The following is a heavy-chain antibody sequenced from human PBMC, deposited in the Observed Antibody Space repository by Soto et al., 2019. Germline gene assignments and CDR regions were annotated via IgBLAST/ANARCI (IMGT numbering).Heavy chain of an antibody. D-gene: IGHD3-16*02. CDR2: IYFKVGNI. V-gene: IGHV1-18*01. CDR1: GSIFNNSG. CDR3: ARDIVYDIDY. Sequence: QVQLVQSGAEVQKPGASVKVFCKASGSIFNNSGISWLRQAPGQGLEWLGWIYFKVGNIHFGQKFQGRVTFTTDSFIWLAYMELMSLRFDSSAVYFCARDIVYDIDYWGQGLMVPV. J-gene: IGHJ4*02.